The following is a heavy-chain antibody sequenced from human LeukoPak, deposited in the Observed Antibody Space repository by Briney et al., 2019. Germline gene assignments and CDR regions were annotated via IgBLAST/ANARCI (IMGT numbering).Heavy chain of an antibody. CDR2: INHSGST. Sequence: SETLSLTCTVSGGSISSSSYYWGWIRQPPGKGLEWIGEINHSGSTNYNPSLKSRVTISVDTSKNQFSLKLSSVTAADTAVYYCARGLYGSESYWGQGTLVTVSS. V-gene: IGHV4-39*07. CDR1: GGSISSSSYY. J-gene: IGHJ4*02. CDR3: ARGLYGSESY. D-gene: IGHD3-10*01.